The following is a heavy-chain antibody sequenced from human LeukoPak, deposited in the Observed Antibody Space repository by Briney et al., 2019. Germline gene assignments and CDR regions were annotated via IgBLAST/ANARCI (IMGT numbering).Heavy chain of an antibody. CDR2: INHSGST. CDR1: GGSFSGYY. D-gene: IGHD3-10*01. CDR3: ASGIWFGELLP. V-gene: IGHV4-34*01. J-gene: IGHJ5*02. Sequence: SETLSLTCAVYGGSFSGYYWSWIRQPPGKGLEWIGEINHSGSTNYNPSLKSRVTISVGTSKNQFSLKLSSVTAADTAVYYCASGIWFGELLPWGQGTLVTVSS.